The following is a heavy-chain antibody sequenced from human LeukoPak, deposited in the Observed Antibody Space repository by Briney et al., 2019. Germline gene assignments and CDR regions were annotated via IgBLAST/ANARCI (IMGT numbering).Heavy chain of an antibody. CDR2: IYPGDSDT. CDR1: GYSFTRKW. J-gene: IGHJ3*02. CDR3: ARRRCSGGSCYPDDAFDI. V-gene: IGHV5-51*01. D-gene: IGHD2-15*01. Sequence: GESLQISCQGSGYSFTRKWIGWVRQMPGKGLEWMGIIYPGDSDTRYSPSFQGQVTISADKSISTAYLQWSSLKASDTAMYYCARRRCSGGSCYPDDAFDIWGQGTMVTVSS.